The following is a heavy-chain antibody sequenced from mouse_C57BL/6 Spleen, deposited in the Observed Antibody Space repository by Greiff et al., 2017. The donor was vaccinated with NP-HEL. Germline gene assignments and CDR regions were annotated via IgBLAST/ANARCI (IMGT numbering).Heavy chain of an antibody. J-gene: IGHJ3*01. CDR1: GFTFSNYW. D-gene: IGHD2-10*01. V-gene: IGHV6-3*01. CDR2: IRLKSDNYAT. Sequence: DVQLVESGGGLVQPGGSMKLSCGASGFTFSNYWMNWVRQSPEKGLEWVAQIRLKSDNYATHYAESVKGRFTISRDDSKSSVYLQMNNLRAEDTGIYYCTGAYYSYAYWGQGTLVTVSA. CDR3: TGAYYSYAY.